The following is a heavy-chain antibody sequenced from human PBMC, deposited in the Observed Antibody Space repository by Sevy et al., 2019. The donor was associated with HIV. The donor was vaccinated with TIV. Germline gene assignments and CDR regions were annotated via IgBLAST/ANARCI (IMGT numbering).Heavy chain of an antibody. CDR1: EFMFSTYA. CDR2: ISYDGSRH. J-gene: IGHJ4*02. CDR3: ARDAGYSTDWYPSDY. Sequence: GGSLRLSCAASEFMFSTYAMHWVRQAPGKGLEWVPVISYDGSRHYYADSVKGRFTISRDNSKNTLFLQMNSLRLEDTAFYYCARDAGYSTDWYPSDYWGQGTLVTVSS. V-gene: IGHV3-30-3*01. D-gene: IGHD6-19*01.